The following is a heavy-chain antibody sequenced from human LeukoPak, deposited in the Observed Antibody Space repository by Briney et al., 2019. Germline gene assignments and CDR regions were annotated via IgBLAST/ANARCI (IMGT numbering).Heavy chain of an antibody. CDR3: ARAQREYSSSWYYYYYGMDV. V-gene: IGHV1-18*01. CDR2: ISAYNGNT. Sequence: GASVKVSCKASGYTFTSYGISWVRQAPGQGLEWMGWISAYNGNTNYAQKLQGRVTMTTDTSTSTAYMELRSLRSDDTAVYYCARAQREYSSSWYYYYYGMDVWGQGTTVTVSS. D-gene: IGHD6-13*01. CDR1: GYTFTSYG. J-gene: IGHJ6*02.